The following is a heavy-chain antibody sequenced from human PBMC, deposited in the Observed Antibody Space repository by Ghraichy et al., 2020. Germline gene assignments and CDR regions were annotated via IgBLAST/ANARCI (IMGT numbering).Heavy chain of an antibody. Sequence: GVLNISCAASGFTFSSYSMNWVRQAPGKGLEWVSSISSSSSYIYYADSVKGRFTISRDNAKNSLYLQMNSLRAEDTAVYYCARDQYYDFWSGYYPYYYYYYGMDVWGQGTTVTVSS. CDR1: GFTFSSYS. D-gene: IGHD3-3*01. CDR3: ARDQYYDFWSGYYPYYYYYYGMDV. J-gene: IGHJ6*02. V-gene: IGHV3-21*01. CDR2: ISSSSSYI.